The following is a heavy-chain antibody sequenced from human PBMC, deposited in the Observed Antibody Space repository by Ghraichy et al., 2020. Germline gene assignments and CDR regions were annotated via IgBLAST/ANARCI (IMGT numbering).Heavy chain of an antibody. CDR2: INQDGSER. Sequence: LSLTCAASGITLSSYWMSWVRQAPGKGLEWVANINQDGSERNYVGSLKGRLTISRDNAKNSLYLQMSALRAEDTAVYYCASHNDWKFDDWGQGALVTVSP. CDR1: GITLSSYW. V-gene: IGHV3-7*02. J-gene: IGHJ4*02. CDR3: ASHNDWKFDD. D-gene: IGHD1-1*01.